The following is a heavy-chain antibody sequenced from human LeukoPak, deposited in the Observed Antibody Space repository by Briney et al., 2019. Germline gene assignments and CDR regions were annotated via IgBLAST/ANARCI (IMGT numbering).Heavy chain of an antibody. Sequence: SETLSLTCTVSGGSISSYYWGWIRQPAGKGLEWIGRIYTSGSTNYNPSLKSRVTISVDTSKNQFSLKLSSVTAADTAVYYCVAAGTNYYYYYMDVWGKETTVTVSS. CDR3: VAAGTNYYYYYMDV. V-gene: IGHV4-4*07. CDR1: GGSISSYY. CDR2: IYTSGST. D-gene: IGHD6-13*01. J-gene: IGHJ6*03.